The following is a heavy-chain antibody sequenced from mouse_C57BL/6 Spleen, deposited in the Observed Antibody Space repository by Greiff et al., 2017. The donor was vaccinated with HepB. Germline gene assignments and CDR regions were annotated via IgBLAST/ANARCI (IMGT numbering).Heavy chain of an antibody. CDR1: GYTFTSYW. J-gene: IGHJ1*03. V-gene: IGHV1-61*01. Sequence: QVQLQQPGAELVRPGSSVKLSCKASGYTFTSYWMDWVKQRPGQGLEWIGNIYPSDSETHYNQKFKDKATLTVDKSSSTAYMQLSSLTSEDSAVYYCARDGYYRYFDVWGTGTTVTVSS. D-gene: IGHD2-3*01. CDR3: ARDGYYRYFDV. CDR2: IYPSDSET.